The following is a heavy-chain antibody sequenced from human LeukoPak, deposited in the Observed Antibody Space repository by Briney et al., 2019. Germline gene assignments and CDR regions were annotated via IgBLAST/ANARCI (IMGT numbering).Heavy chain of an antibody. J-gene: IGHJ6*04. CDR1: GYTFTSYY. V-gene: IGHV1-46*01. Sequence: GASVKVSCKASGYTFTSYYIHWVRQAPGQGLEWMGLINPSGGSTNYAQKFQGRVTMTRDTSTSTVYMELSSLRSGDTAVYYCARGGITIFGVVNPPDVWGKGTTVTVSS. CDR2: INPSGGST. CDR3: ARGGITIFGVVNPPDV. D-gene: IGHD3-3*01.